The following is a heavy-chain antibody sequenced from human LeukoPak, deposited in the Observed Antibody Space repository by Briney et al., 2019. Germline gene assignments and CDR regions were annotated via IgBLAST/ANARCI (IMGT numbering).Heavy chain of an antibody. V-gene: IGHV4-59*08. Sequence: SETLSLTCTVSGGSISSYYWSWIRQPPGKGLEWIGYIYYSGSTNYNPSLKSRVTISVDTSKNQFSLKLSSVTAADTAVYYCARLPDCSSTSCLKGAFDILGQGTMVTVSS. CDR2: IYYSGST. CDR3: ARLPDCSSTSCLKGAFDI. D-gene: IGHD2-2*01. J-gene: IGHJ3*02. CDR1: GGSISSYY.